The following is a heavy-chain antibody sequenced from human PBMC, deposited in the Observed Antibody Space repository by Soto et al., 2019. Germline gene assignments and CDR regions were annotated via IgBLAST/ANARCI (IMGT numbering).Heavy chain of an antibody. CDR1: GFTFTRDG. J-gene: IGHJ6*02. V-gene: IGHV3-30*18. CDR2: IVYDGSNK. CDR3: AKEAWFGGLPPTYYYYFAMDV. Sequence: SLSLSCEASGFTFTRDGVHCVRQAGGKGLEWVAGIVYDGSNKYYADSVKARFTHSRDNSKNTTDLQTNSSRADDPAVYYCAKEAWFGGLPPTYYYYFAMDVWGQGTTVTVSS. D-gene: IGHD3-10*01.